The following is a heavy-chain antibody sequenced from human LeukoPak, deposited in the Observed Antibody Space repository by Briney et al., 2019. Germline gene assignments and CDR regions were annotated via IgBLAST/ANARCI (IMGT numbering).Heavy chain of an antibody. D-gene: IGHD1-26*01. V-gene: IGHV4-59*01. CDR2: IYYSGST. J-gene: IGHJ1*01. CDR1: GGSISNYY. Sequence: SETLSLACTVSGGSISNYYWSWIRQPPGKGLEWIGYIYYSGSTYYNPPLRSRVTISVDTSKNQFSLNLNSVTAADTAAYYCARALSGTYGLFQHWGQGTLVTVSS. CDR3: ARALSGTYGLFQH.